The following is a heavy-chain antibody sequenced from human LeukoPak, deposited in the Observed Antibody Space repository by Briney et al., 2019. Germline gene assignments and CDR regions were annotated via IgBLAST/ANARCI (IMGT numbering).Heavy chain of an antibody. D-gene: IGHD4-17*01. CDR2: ISSSGSTI. CDR3: ARHIQATVTTPFDY. V-gene: IGHV3-11*01. Sequence: GGSLRLSCAASGFTFSDYYMSWIRQAPGKGLEWVSYISSSGSTIYYADSVKGRFTISRDNAKNSLYLQMNSLRAEDTAVYYCARHIQATVTTPFDYWGQGTLVTVSS. J-gene: IGHJ4*02. CDR1: GFTFSDYY.